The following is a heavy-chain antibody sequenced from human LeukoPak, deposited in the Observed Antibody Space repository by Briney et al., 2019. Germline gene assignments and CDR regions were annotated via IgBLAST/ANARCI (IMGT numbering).Heavy chain of an antibody. D-gene: IGHD3-10*01. V-gene: IGHV1-8*01. J-gene: IGHJ5*02. CDR3: ARGGVNYYGSGSYYNARFFNWFDP. Sequence: GASVKVSCKASGYTFTSYGINWVRQATGQGLEWMGWMNPNSGNTGYAQKFQGRVTMTRNTSISTAYMELSSLRSEDTAVYYCARGGVNYYGSGSYYNARFFNWFDPWGQGTLVTVSS. CDR1: GYTFTSYG. CDR2: MNPNSGNT.